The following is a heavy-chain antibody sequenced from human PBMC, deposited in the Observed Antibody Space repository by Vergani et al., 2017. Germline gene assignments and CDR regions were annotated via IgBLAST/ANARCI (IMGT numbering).Heavy chain of an antibody. CDR3: AKDGVGGDWLFHRGYFDY. Sequence: VQLVESGGGVVQPGGSLRLSCAASGFTFSSYGMSWVRQAPGKGLEWVSAISGSGGSTYYADSVKGRFTISRDNSKNTLYLQMNSLRAEDTAVYYCAKDGVGGDWLFHRGYFDYWGQGTLVTVSS. CDR1: GFTFSSYG. V-gene: IGHV3-23*04. J-gene: IGHJ4*02. D-gene: IGHD3/OR15-3a*01. CDR2: ISGSGGST.